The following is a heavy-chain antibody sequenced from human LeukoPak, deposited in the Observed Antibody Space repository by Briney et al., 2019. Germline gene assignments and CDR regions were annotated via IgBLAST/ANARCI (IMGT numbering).Heavy chain of an antibody. CDR3: ARPDYYDSSGYDY. CDR2: IYHSGST. J-gene: IGHJ4*02. CDR1: GYSISSGYY. D-gene: IGHD3-22*01. V-gene: IGHV4-38-2*01. Sequence: PSETLSLTCAVSGYSISSGYYWGWIRQPPGKGLEWIGSIYHSGSTYYNPSLKSRVTISVDTSKNQSSLKLSSVTAADTAVYYCARPDYYDSSGYDYWGQGTLVTVSS.